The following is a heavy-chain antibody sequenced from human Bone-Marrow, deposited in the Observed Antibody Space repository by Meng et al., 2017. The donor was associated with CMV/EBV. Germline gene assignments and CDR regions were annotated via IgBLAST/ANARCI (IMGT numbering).Heavy chain of an antibody. J-gene: IGHJ4*02. Sequence: GSLRLSCTVSGGSISGYHWSWIRQPPGKGLEWIGYIYYSGSTNYNPSLNSRFTISIDTSKSQFSLKVFSVTAADTAVYYCARTSSWYASDFWGQGALVTSPQ. CDR3: ARTSSWYASDF. CDR2: IYYSGST. V-gene: IGHV4-59*01. D-gene: IGHD6-13*01. CDR1: GGSISGYH.